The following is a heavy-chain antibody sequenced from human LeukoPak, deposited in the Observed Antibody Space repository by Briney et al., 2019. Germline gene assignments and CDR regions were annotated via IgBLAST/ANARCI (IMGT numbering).Heavy chain of an antibody. Sequence: GGSLRLSCAASGFTFSSYGMHWVRQAPGKGLEWVAVIWYDGSNKYYADSVRGRFTISRDNSKNTLYLQMNSLRAEDTAVYYCARALVVVPAAHFDYWGQGTLVTVSS. D-gene: IGHD2-2*01. J-gene: IGHJ4*02. CDR3: ARALVVVPAAHFDY. CDR1: GFTFSSYG. V-gene: IGHV3-33*01. CDR2: IWYDGSNK.